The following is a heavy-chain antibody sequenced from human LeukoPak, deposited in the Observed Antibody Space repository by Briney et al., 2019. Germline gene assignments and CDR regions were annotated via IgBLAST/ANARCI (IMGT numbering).Heavy chain of an antibody. CDR3: ARKPPVVPTTMPDN. J-gene: IGHJ4*02. Sequence: ASVKVSCKASGYTFTGYYMHWVRQAPGQGLEWMGWINPNSGGTNYAQKFQGWVTMTRDTSISTAYMELSRLRSDDTAVYYCARKPPVVPTTMPDNWGQGTLVTVSS. CDR1: GYTFTGYY. V-gene: IGHV1-2*04. CDR2: INPNSGGT. D-gene: IGHD2-2*01.